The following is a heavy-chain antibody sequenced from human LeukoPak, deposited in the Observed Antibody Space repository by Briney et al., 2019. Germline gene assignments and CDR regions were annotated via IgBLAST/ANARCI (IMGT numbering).Heavy chain of an antibody. J-gene: IGHJ4*02. CDR3: AKDYDYVWGSYRSLLPDY. V-gene: IGHV3-23*01. Sequence: GGSLRLSCAASGFTFSSYGMHWVRQAPGKGLEWVSAISGSGGSTYYADSVKGRFTISRDNSKNTLYLQMNSLRAEDTAVYYCAKDYDYVWGSYRSLLPDYWGQGTLVTVSS. CDR1: GFTFSSYG. CDR2: ISGSGGST. D-gene: IGHD3-16*02.